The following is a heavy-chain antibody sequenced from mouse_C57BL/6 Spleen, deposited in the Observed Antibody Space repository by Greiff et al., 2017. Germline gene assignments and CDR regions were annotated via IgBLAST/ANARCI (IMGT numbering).Heavy chain of an antibody. CDR3: ARDIYGYAMDY. CDR2: INPSSGYT. D-gene: IGHD3-3*01. Sequence: QVQLQQSGAELARPGASVKMSCKASGYTFTSYTMHWVKQRPGQGLEWIGYINPSSGYTKYNQKFKDKATLTADKSSSTAYMQLSSLTSEDSAVYYCARDIYGYAMDYWGQGTSVTVSS. V-gene: IGHV1-4*01. CDR1: GYTFTSYT. J-gene: IGHJ4*01.